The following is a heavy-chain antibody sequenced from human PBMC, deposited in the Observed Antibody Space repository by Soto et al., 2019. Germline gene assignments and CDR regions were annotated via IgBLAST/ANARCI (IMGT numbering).Heavy chain of an antibody. V-gene: IGHV4-39*01. D-gene: IGHD2-15*01. CDR1: SGSISSTIYS. Sequence: SETLSLTCTVSSGSISSTIYSWDWIRQPPGKGLEWIGCIFYSGSTYYNPSLKSRVTISVDTSKNQFSLTLTSVTVADTAVYYCARQCRGVTCHWFVPWGQGTLVTVSS. CDR2: IFYSGST. CDR3: ARQCRGVTCHWFVP. J-gene: IGHJ5*02.